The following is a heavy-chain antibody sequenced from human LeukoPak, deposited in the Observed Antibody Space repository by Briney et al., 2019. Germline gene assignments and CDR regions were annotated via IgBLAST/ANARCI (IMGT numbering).Heavy chain of an antibody. CDR2: ISSSSSYI. CDR1: GFTFSIYS. Sequence: GGSLRLSCAASGFTFSIYSMNWVRQAPGKGLEWVSSISSSSSYIYYADSVKGRFTISRDNAKNSLYLQMNSLRAEDTALYYCARGPPSAYCGDDCYWYFDLWGRGTLVTVSS. V-gene: IGHV3-21*01. D-gene: IGHD2-21*02. J-gene: IGHJ2*01. CDR3: ARGPPSAYCGDDCYWYFDL.